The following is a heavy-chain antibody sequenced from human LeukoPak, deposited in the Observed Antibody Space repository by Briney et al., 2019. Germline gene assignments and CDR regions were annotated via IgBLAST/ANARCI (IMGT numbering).Heavy chain of an antibody. V-gene: IGHV4-59*01. CDR2: IYYSGST. Sequence: PSETLSLTCTVSGGSISSYYWSWIRQPPGKGLEWIGYIYYSGSTNYNPSLKSRVTISADTSKNQFSLKLSSVTAADTAVYYCARDGEAMVRGVIRRYFDLWGRGTLVTVSS. J-gene: IGHJ2*01. D-gene: IGHD3-10*01. CDR1: GGSISSYY. CDR3: ARDGEAMVRGVIRRYFDL.